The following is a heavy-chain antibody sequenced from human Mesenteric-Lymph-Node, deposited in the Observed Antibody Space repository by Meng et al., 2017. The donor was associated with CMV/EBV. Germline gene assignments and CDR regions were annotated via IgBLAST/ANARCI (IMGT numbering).Heavy chain of an antibody. D-gene: IGHD2-2*02. CDR3: ARDLYDCSSTSCYSWSYYYYYGMDV. V-gene: IGHV1-18*01. Sequence: ASVKVSCKASGYTFTSYCISWVRQAPGQGLEWMGWISAYNGNTNYAQKLQGRVTMTTDTSTSTAYMELRSLRSDDTAVYYCARDLYDCSSTSCYSWSYYYYYGMDVWGQGTTVTVSS. J-gene: IGHJ6*02. CDR2: ISAYNGNT. CDR1: GYTFTSYC.